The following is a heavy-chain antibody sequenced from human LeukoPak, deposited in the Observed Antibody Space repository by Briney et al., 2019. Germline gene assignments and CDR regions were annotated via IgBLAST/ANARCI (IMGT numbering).Heavy chain of an antibody. CDR2: ISYDGSNK. J-gene: IGHJ4*02. CDR3: ARDQLGIQLWGDSSGYPDY. Sequence: PGRSLRLSCAASGFTFSSYAMHWVRQAPGKGLEWVAVISYDGSNKYYADSVKGRFTISRDNSKNTLYLQMNGLRAEDTAVYYCARDQLGIQLWGDSSGYPDYWGQGTLVTVSS. CDR1: GFTFSSYA. D-gene: IGHD3-22*01. V-gene: IGHV3-30-3*01.